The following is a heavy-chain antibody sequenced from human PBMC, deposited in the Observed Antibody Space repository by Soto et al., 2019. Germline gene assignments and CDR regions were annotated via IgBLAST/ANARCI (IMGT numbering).Heavy chain of an antibody. CDR1: GGSISSSSYY. CDR2: IYYSGST. Sequence: QLQLQESGPGLVKPSETLSLTCTVSGGSISSSSYYWGWIRQPPGKGLEWIGSIYYSGSTYYNPSLQSRVTISVDTSKNQFSLKLSSVTAADTAVYYCARPIPNIVVVAAAMSAAVGYYYMDVWGKGTTVTVSS. D-gene: IGHD2-2*01. CDR3: ARPIPNIVVVAAAMSAAVGYYYMDV. V-gene: IGHV4-39*01. J-gene: IGHJ6*03.